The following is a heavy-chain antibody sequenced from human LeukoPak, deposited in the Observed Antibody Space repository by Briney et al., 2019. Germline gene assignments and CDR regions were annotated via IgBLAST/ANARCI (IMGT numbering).Heavy chain of an antibody. CDR2: IYTSGST. V-gene: IGHV4-4*07. D-gene: IGHD6-6*01. CDR3: ARSYSSSSPSDY. CDR1: GGSISSYY. Sequence: SETLSLTCTVSGGSISSYYWSWIRQPAGKGLEWIGRIYTSGSTNYNPSLKSRVTMSVDTSKNQFSLKLSSVPAADTAVYYCARSYSSSSPSDYWGQGTLVTVSS. J-gene: IGHJ4*02.